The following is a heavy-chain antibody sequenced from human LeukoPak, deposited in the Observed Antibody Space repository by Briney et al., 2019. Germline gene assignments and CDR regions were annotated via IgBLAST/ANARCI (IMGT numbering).Heavy chain of an antibody. CDR1: GFTFSSFG. J-gene: IGHJ4*02. Sequence: GGSLRLSCAASGFTFSSFGMHWVRQAPGKGLEWVAIIWPNGSNEVYIESVKGRFTISRDNSKNTLYLHMNSLRGEDTAMYYCARGCGGGPGCYILDYWGQGTLVTVSS. CDR3: ARGCGGGPGCYILDY. V-gene: IGHV3-33*01. CDR2: IWPNGSNE. D-gene: IGHD2-21*01.